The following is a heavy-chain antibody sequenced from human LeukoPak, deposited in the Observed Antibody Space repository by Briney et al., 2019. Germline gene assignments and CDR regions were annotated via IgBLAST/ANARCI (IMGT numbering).Heavy chain of an antibody. CDR1: GFTFSSYS. J-gene: IGHJ5*02. V-gene: IGHV3-21*01. CDR3: ARDLSTVTFNWFDP. CDR2: ISSSSSYI. Sequence: GGSLRLSCAASGFTFSSYSMNWVRQAPGKGLEWVSSISSSSSYIYYADSVKGRFTISRDNAKNSLYLQMNSLGAEDTAVYYCARDLSTVTFNWFDPWGQGTLVTVSS. D-gene: IGHD4-17*01.